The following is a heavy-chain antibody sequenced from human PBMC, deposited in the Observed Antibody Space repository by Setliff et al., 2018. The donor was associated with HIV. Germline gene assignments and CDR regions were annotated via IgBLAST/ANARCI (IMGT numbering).Heavy chain of an antibody. CDR2: IYSGGST. J-gene: IGHJ4*02. Sequence: GESLKISCAASGFTVSSNYMSWVRQAPGKGLEWVSLIYSGGSTYYADSVKGRFTISRDNSKNTLYLQMNSLRAGDTAIYYCARIQYSSGWYPALDYWGQGTLVTV. CDR3: ARIQYSSGWYPALDY. CDR1: GFTVSSNY. V-gene: IGHV3-66*02. D-gene: IGHD6-19*01.